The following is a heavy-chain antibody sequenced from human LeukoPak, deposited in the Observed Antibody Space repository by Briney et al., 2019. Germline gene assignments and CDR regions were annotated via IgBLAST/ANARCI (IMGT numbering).Heavy chain of an antibody. J-gene: IGHJ5*02. CDR3: ARDHHPGYHDSLGFNWLDP. CDR2: ISSNGGST. CDR1: GFTFSSYV. Sequence: GGSLRLSCAASGFTFSSYVMYWVRQAPGKGLEYVSSISSNGGSTYYANSVKGRFTISRDNSKNTLYLQMGSLRAEDMAVYYCARDHHPGYHDSLGFNWLDPWGQGTLVSVSS. D-gene: IGHD3-22*01. V-gene: IGHV3-64*01.